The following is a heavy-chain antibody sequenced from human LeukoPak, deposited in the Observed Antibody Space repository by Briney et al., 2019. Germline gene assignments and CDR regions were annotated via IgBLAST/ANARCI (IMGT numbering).Heavy chain of an antibody. J-gene: IGHJ6*03. D-gene: IGHD6-13*01. CDR1: GYSISSGYY. V-gene: IGHV4-38-2*01. Sequence: SETLSLTCGVSGYSISSGYYWGWFRPPPGKGLEWIGWIYHTGSTYHNPSLKSRVTISVDTSKNQFSLRLTSVTAADTAFYYCARQGGSSSPDYYYYMDVWGKGTTVTVSS. CDR2: IYHTGST. CDR3: ARQGGSSSPDYYYYMDV.